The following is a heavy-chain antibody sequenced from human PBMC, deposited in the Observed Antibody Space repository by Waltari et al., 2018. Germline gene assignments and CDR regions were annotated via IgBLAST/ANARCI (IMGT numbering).Heavy chain of an antibody. CDR1: GFTFSSYA. V-gene: IGHV3-30-3*01. J-gene: IGHJ6*03. CDR2: ISYDGSKK. D-gene: IGHD3-3*02. CDR3: ARDDHFWSGHPHYMDV. Sequence: QVQLVESGGGAVQPGRSLRLSWAVSGFTFSSYAFHWVRQAPGKGLEWVAVISYDGSKKYYADFVKGRFTISRDNSKNTAYMQMESLRDEDTAIYYCARDDHFWSGHPHYMDVWGKGTTVIVSS.